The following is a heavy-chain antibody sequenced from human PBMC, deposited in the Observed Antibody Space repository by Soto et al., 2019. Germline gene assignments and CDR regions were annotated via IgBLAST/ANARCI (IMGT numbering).Heavy chain of an antibody. Sequence: QVQLQESGPGLVEPSQTLSLTCTVSGGSISSGGYYWSWIRQHPGRGLEWIGYIYYSGRTYYNPSLKSRVNISVDTSKHQFPLKLSSVTAADTAVYYCARVISYGYFDYWGQGTLVTVSS. CDR3: ARVISYGYFDY. V-gene: IGHV4-31*03. CDR2: IYYSGRT. J-gene: IGHJ4*02. D-gene: IGHD1-26*01. CDR1: GGSISSGGYY.